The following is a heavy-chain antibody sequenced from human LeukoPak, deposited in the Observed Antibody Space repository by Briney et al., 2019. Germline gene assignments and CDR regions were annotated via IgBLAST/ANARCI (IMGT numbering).Heavy chain of an antibody. D-gene: IGHD5-12*01. CDR3: ARQVATIRSFDY. Sequence: PSETLSLTCTVSGYSISSGYYWGWIRQPPGKGLEWIGSIYHSGSTYYNPSLKSRVTISVDTSKNQFSLKLSSVTAADTAVYYCARQVATIRSFDYWGQGTLVTVSS. J-gene: IGHJ4*02. CDR1: GYSISSGYY. V-gene: IGHV4-38-2*02. CDR2: IYHSGST.